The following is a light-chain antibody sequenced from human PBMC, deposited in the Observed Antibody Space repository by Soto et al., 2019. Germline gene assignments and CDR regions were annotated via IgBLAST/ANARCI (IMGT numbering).Light chain of an antibody. CDR2: GAS. CDR3: QQYNKGPVT. J-gene: IGKJ1*01. Sequence: EIVMTQSPATLSVSPGGRATLSCRASQSMSSNLAWYQQRPGQAPRLLIYGASTRATGIPARFSGSGSGTDFTLTISSLQSEDFAVYYCQQYNKGPVTFGQVTNVDIK. V-gene: IGKV3-15*01. CDR1: QSMSSN.